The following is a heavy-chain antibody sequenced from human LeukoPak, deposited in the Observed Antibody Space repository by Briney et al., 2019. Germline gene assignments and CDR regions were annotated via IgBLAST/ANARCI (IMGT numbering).Heavy chain of an antibody. CDR3: ARLVDTAMVTEHYFDY. V-gene: IGHV3-7*03. CDR2: IKQDGSEK. D-gene: IGHD5-18*01. Sequence: SGGSLRLSCAASGFTFSSYWMSWVRQAPGKGLEWVANIKQDGSEKCYVDSVKGRFTISRDNTKNSLYLQMNSLRAEDTAVYYCARLVDTAMVTEHYFDYWGQGTLATVSS. CDR1: GFTFSSYW. J-gene: IGHJ4*02.